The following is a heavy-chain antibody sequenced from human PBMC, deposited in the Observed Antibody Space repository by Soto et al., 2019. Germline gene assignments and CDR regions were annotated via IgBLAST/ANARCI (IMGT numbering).Heavy chain of an antibody. J-gene: IGHJ6*03. V-gene: IGHV1-18*01. CDR3: ARSSFSVYYMDV. Sequence: ASVKVSCKASGYIFTSYGVSWLRQAPGQGLEWMGWTSADNGNTNYAQRFQGGVTMTTDTSTSTAYMELRSLRSDDTAVYYCARSSFSVYYMDVWGKGTTVTVSS. CDR2: TSADNGNT. D-gene: IGHD6-6*01. CDR1: GYIFTSYG.